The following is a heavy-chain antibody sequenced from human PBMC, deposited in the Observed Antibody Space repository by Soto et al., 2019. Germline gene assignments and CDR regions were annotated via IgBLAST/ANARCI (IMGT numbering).Heavy chain of an antibody. CDR2: TYYRSKWYN. V-gene: IGHV6-1*01. J-gene: IGHJ4*02. CDR1: GDSVSSNSAA. D-gene: IGHD3-16*01. Sequence: SQTLSLTCAISGDSVSSNSAAWNWIRQSPSRGLEWLGRTYYRSKWYNDYAVSVKSRITINPDTSKNQFSLQLNSVTPEDTAIYYCTKDSHWGIISPTHDHWGQGTQVTVSS. CDR3: TKDSHWGIISPTHDH.